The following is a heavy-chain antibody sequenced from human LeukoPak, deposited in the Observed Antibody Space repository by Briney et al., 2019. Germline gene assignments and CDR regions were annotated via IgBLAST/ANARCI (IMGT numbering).Heavy chain of an antibody. Sequence: GGSLTLSCAASGFTFSSYGMHSVRQAPAKGLEWVAIISYDGSNTYYADSVKGRFTISRDNSKNTLYLQMNSLRAEDTAVYYCAKSTTVTQRGYFDYWGQGTLVTVSS. CDR3: AKSTTVTQRGYFDY. CDR2: ISYDGSNT. D-gene: IGHD4-17*01. J-gene: IGHJ4*02. CDR1: GFTFSSYG. V-gene: IGHV3-30*18.